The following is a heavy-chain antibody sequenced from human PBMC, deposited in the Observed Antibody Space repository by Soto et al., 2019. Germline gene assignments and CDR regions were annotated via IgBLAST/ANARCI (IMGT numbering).Heavy chain of an antibody. CDR1: GFSLSPSGVG. Sequence: ITLKESRPTLVKPTQTLTLTCTFSGFSLSPSGVGVGWIRQPPGKALEWLALIYWDDYKRYSPSLKSSLTHTKYTTKNQGDLTMTNMTPVDTATYYCAHSPLWFGEFLFFDYWGQGTLVNVSS. D-gene: IGHD3-10*01. CDR2: IYWDDYK. J-gene: IGHJ4*02. CDR3: AHSPLWFGEFLFFDY. V-gene: IGHV2-5*02.